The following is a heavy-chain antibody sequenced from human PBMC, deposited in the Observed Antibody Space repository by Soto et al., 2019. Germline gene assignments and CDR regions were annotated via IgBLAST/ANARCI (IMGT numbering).Heavy chain of an antibody. CDR3: ARITSGSYYVPSGAEYFQH. CDR2: IIPIFGTA. Sequence: GTSVKVTCKASGGTFSSNASRWVRQAPGQGLEWMGGIIPIFGTANYAQKFQGRVTITADESTSTAYMELSSLRSEDTAVYYCARITSGSYYVPSGAEYFQHWGQGTLVTVSS. J-gene: IGHJ1*01. V-gene: IGHV1-69*13. CDR1: GGTFSSNA. D-gene: IGHD1-26*01.